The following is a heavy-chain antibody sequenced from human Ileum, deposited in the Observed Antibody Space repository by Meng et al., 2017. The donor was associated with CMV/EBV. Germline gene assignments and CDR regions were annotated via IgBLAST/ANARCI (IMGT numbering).Heavy chain of an antibody. CDR1: GGSFSGYY. CDR2: INHSGST. J-gene: IGHJ4*02. Sequence: YGGSFSGYYWTWIRQPPGKGLEWIGEINHSGSTNYNPSLKSRVTISIDTSRNQFSLNLSSVTAADTAVYYCARKSIAARRGGSDFDYWGQGALVTVSS. D-gene: IGHD6-6*01. V-gene: IGHV4-34*01. CDR3: ARKSIAARRGGSDFDY.